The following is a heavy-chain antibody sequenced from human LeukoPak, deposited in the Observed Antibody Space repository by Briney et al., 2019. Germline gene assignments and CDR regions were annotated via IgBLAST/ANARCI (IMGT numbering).Heavy chain of an antibody. CDR1: GFTVSSNY. J-gene: IGHJ6*02. Sequence: GGSLRLSCAASGFTVSSNYMSWVRQAPGKGLEWVSVIYSGGSTYYADSVKGRFTISRDNSKNTLYLQMNSLRAEDTAVYYCARTPLYYYGMDVWGQGTTVTVSS. CDR3: ARTPLYYYGMDV. V-gene: IGHV3-53*01. CDR2: IYSGGST.